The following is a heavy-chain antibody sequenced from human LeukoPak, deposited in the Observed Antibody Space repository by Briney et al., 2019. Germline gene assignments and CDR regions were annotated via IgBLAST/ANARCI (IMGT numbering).Heavy chain of an antibody. CDR1: GGSISSGGYY. V-gene: IGHV4-31*03. CDR2: IYYSVST. D-gene: IGHD2-2*02. Sequence: SQTLSLTCTVSGGSISSGGYYWSWILQHPGKGLEWIGYIYYSVSTYYNPSLKSRVTISVDTSKNQFSLKLSSVTAADTAVYYCARAPLGYCSSTSCYTTDWYFDLWGRGTLVTVSS. CDR3: ARAPLGYCSSTSCYTTDWYFDL. J-gene: IGHJ2*01.